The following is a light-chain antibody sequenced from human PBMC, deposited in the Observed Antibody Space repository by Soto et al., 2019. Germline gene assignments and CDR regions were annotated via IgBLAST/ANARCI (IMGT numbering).Light chain of an antibody. CDR2: EVS. J-gene: IGLJ3*02. Sequence: QSALTQPPSASGSPGQSVTISCTGTSSDVGGYNYVSGYQQHPGKAPKLMIYEVSKRPSGVPFRFSASKSANTASLTVSGLQAEDEADYYCCSYAGSNSWVFGGGTKLTVL. V-gene: IGLV2-8*01. CDR1: SSDVGGYNY. CDR3: CSYAGSNSWV.